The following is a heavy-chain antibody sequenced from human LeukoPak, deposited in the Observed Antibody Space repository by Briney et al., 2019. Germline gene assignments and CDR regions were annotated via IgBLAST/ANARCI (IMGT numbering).Heavy chain of an antibody. Sequence: SVKVSCKASGGTFSSYAISWVRQAPGQGLAWMGRIIPILGIANYAQKFQGRVTITADKSTSTAYMELSSLRSEDTAVYYCEGGNAYYYGMDVWGQGTTVTVSS. CDR3: EGGNAYYYGMDV. V-gene: IGHV1-69*04. J-gene: IGHJ6*02. CDR2: IIPILGIA. CDR1: GGTFSSYA. D-gene: IGHD4-23*01.